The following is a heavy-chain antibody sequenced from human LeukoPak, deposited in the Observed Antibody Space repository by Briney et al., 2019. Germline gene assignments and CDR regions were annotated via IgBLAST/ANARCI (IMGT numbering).Heavy chain of an antibody. V-gene: IGHV3-23*01. D-gene: IGHD5-24*01. J-gene: IGHJ3*01. CDR3: AKRRRHGYSSKEPDDAFDP. CDR2: ISSSRTNT. Sequence: PGGSLSLSCAASGFTFSSYAMTWVRQAPGKGLEWVSAISSSRTNTYYADSVKGRFTISRDNSKNTLYLQMNSLRDEDTAVFYCAKRRRHGYSSKEPDDAFDPWGQGTMVTVSS. CDR1: GFTFSSYA.